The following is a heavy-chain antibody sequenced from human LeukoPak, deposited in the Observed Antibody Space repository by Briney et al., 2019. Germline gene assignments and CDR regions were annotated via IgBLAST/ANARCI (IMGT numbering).Heavy chain of an antibody. V-gene: IGHV3-30-3*01. Sequence: PGGSLRLSCAASGFTFSNAWMSWVRQAPGKGLEWVAVISYDGSNKYYADSVKGRFTISRDNSKNTLYLQMNSLRAEDTAVYYCARAELERPYYYYYGMDVWGQGTTVTVSS. D-gene: IGHD1-1*01. CDR3: ARAELERPYYYYYGMDV. CDR2: ISYDGSNK. J-gene: IGHJ6*02. CDR1: GFTFSNAW.